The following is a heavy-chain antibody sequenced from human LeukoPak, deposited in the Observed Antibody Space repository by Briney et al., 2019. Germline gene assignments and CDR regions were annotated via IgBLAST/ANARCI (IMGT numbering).Heavy chain of an antibody. CDR2: ISGSGGST. D-gene: IGHD5-18*01. CDR1: GLSFCSWA. CDR3: AKPTRGYSYDNFDY. V-gene: IGHV3-23*01. J-gene: IGHJ4*02. Sequence: GGSLRLSCGASGLSFCSWAMSWVRQAPGKGLEWVSAISGSGGSTYYADSVKGRFTISRDNSKNTLYLQMNSLRAEDTAVYYCAKPTRGYSYDNFDYWGQGTLVTVSS.